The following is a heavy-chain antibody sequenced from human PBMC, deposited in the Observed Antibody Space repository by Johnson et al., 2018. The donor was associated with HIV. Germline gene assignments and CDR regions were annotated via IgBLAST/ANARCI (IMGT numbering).Heavy chain of an antibody. CDR1: GFTFSSYA. V-gene: IGHV3-30*04. J-gene: IGHJ3*01. D-gene: IGHD4-17*01. CDR2: ISYDGSYK. Sequence: QVQLVESGGGVVQPGRSLRLSCAASGFTFSSYAMHWVRQAPGKGLEWVASISYDGSYKYYADSVKGRFTISRDNAKTSLFLRVNSLRAEDSGIYYCARDATPWGGDYVGYAFDLWGQGTVVTVSS. CDR3: ARDATPWGGDYVGYAFDL.